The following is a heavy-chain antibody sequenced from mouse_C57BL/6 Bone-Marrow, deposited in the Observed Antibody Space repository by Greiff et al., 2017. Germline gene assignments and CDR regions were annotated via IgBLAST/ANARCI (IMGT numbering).Heavy chain of an antibody. Sequence: DVQLQESGAELVRPGASVKLSCTASGFNIKDDYMHWVKQRPEQGLEWIGWIDPENGDTEYASKFQGKATITADTSSNTAYLQLSSLTSEDTAVYYCTTAMVTGGGQGTLVTVSA. CDR3: TTAMVTG. CDR2: IDPENGDT. CDR1: GFNIKDDY. D-gene: IGHD2-2*01. V-gene: IGHV14-4*01. J-gene: IGHJ3*01.